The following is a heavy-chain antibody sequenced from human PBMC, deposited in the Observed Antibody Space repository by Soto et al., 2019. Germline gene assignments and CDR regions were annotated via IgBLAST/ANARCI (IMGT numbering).Heavy chain of an antibody. CDR1: GFTVSSNY. CDR2: IYSGGST. Sequence: EVQLVETGGGLIQPGGSLRLSCAASGFTVSSNYMSWVRQAPGKGLEWVSVIYSGGSTYYADSVKSRFTISRDNSKNTLYLQMNSLRAEDTAVYYCARARQYNWNDVDQPNSYYYYGMDVWGQGTTVTVSS. D-gene: IGHD1-20*01. V-gene: IGHV3-53*02. CDR3: ARARQYNWNDVDQPNSYYYYGMDV. J-gene: IGHJ6*02.